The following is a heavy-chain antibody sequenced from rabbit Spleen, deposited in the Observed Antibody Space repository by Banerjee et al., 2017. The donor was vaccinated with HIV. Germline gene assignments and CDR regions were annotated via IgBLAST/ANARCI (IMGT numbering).Heavy chain of an antibody. V-gene: IGHV1S45*01. D-gene: IGHD8-1*01. J-gene: IGHJ4*01. Sequence: QEQLGESGGGLVQPEGSLQLSRTASGFSFRDKAGVVWVRQAPGKGLEWIACINAVTGRAVYASWAKGRFTISKTSSTTVTLQMTSLTAADTATYFCARDLTGSSFYLNLWGPGTLVTVS. CDR2: INAVTGRA. CDR3: ARDLTGSSFYLNL. CDR1: GFSFRDKAG.